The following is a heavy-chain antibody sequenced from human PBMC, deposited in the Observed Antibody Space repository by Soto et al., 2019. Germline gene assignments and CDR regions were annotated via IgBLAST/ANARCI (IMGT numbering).Heavy chain of an antibody. V-gene: IGHV1-18*01. CDR1: GYTFTSYG. CDR2: ISAYNGNT. Sequence: GASVKVSCKASGYTFTSYGISWVRQAPGQGLEWMGWISAYNGNTNYAQKLQGRVTMTTDTSTSTAYMELRSLRSDDTAVYYCARVVSQQLVRVGFDYWGQGTLVTVSS. J-gene: IGHJ4*02. CDR3: ARVVSQQLVRVGFDY. D-gene: IGHD6-13*01.